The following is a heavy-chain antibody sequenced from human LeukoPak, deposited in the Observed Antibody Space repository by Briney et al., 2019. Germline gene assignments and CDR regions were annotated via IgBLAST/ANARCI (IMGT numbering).Heavy chain of an antibody. V-gene: IGHV4-59*11. CDR1: GGSISSHY. D-gene: IGHD2-8*01. Sequence: SETLPLTCTVSGGSISSHYWSWIRQPPGKGLEWIGYIYYSASTNYNPSLKSRVTISVDTSKNQFSLKLSSVTAADTAVYYCARVRERLSPYFDYWGQGTLVTVSS. J-gene: IGHJ4*02. CDR3: ARVRERLSPYFDY. CDR2: IYYSAST.